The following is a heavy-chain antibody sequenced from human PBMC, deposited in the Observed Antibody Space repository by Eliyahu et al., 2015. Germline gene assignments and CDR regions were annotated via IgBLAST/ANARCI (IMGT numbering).Heavy chain of an antibody. Sequence: QITLKESGPTLVKPTQTLTLTCTFXGFSXXTSXVGVGWIRQPPGKALEWLALIYWDDDKRYSPSLKSRLTITKDTSKNQVVLTMTNMDPVDTATYYCAHRRSGRDGYPSPPDYWGQGTLVTVSS. V-gene: IGHV2-5*02. CDR2: IYWDDDK. D-gene: IGHD5-24*01. CDR1: GFSXXTSXVG. J-gene: IGHJ4*02. CDR3: AHRRSGRDGYPSPPDY.